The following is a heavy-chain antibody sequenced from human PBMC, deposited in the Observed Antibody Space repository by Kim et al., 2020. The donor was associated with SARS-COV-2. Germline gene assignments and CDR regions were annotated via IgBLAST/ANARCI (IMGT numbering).Heavy chain of an antibody. J-gene: IGHJ3*02. CDR2: TYHRSQWYF. D-gene: IGHD6-19*01. CDR1: GDRVSSNSAA. V-gene: IGHV6-1*01. CDR3: GRDAAYGSGWRPRGAFDI. Sequence: SQTLSLTCVISGDRVSSNSAAWNWIRQSPSRGLEWLGRTYHRSQWYFDYEVSVKSRIRINPDTSKNQFSLQLESVTPEDTAVYYCGRDAAYGSGWRPRGAFDIWGQGTMVTVSS.